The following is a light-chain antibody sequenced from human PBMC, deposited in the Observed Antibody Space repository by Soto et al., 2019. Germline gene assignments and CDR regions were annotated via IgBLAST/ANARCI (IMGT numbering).Light chain of an antibody. CDR2: DAS. Sequence: DIQMTQSPSSLSASVGDRVTITCQASHDISNYLNWYQQRPGKAPKLLIYDASNLETGVPSRFSGGGSGTDFTLTISSLQPEDIATYYCQQNDDVPFTFGGGTKVEIK. CDR1: HDISNY. J-gene: IGKJ4*01. CDR3: QQNDDVPFT. V-gene: IGKV1-33*01.